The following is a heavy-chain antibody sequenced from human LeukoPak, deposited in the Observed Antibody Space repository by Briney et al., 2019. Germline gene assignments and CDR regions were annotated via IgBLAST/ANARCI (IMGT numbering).Heavy chain of an antibody. CDR2: IYPGDSDT. CDR1: GYSFTSYW. J-gene: IGHJ4*02. D-gene: IGHD4/OR15-4a*01. CDR3: ARGRGTMEIDY. V-gene: IGHV5-51*01. Sequence: GESLKISCKGSGYSFTSYWIGWVRQMPGKGLEWMGIIYPGDSDTRYSPSFQGQVTISADKSISTAYLQWSSLRSEDTAVYYCARGRGTMEIDYWGQGTLVTVSS.